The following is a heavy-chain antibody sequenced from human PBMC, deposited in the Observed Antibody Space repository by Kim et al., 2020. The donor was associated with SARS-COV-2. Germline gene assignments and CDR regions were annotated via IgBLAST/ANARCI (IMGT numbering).Heavy chain of an antibody. CDR3: ARDKGGSSWTLFDY. V-gene: IGHV4-59*01. CDR1: GGSIIDYY. CDR2: IYHSGST. J-gene: IGHJ4*02. D-gene: IGHD6-13*01. Sequence: SETLSLTCTVSGGSIIDYYLNWIRQPPGKGLEWIGHIYHSGSTIYNPYLKSRVTISVDTSKKQFSLRVNSVTAADTAVYYCARDKGGSSWTLFDYWGRGTLVTLSS.